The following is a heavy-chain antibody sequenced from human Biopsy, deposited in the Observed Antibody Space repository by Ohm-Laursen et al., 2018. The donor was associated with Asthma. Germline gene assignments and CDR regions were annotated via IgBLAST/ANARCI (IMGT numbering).Heavy chain of an antibody. D-gene: IGHD2-2*01. V-gene: IGHV1-69*13. J-gene: IGHJ4*02. CDR2: INSVFGTT. CDR3: ARKAGSCISRTCYSLDF. Sequence: ASVKVSCKSLGGTFNTYVIGWVRQAPGQGLEWMGGINSVFGTTTYPQKFQDRVTITADDSTSTVYMELSSLRSEDTAVYYCARKAGSCISRTCYSLDFWGQGTLVTVAS. CDR1: GGTFNTYV.